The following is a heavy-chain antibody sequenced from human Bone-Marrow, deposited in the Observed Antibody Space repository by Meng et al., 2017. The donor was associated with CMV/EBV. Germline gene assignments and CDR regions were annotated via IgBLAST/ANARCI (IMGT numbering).Heavy chain of an antibody. CDR1: GFTFSGYW. D-gene: IGHD6-6*01. CDR3: TTGGQLGFRNLVDP. V-gene: IGHV3-15*05. Sequence: GESLKISCAASGFTFSGYWMHWVRQAPGKGLEWVGRIKSKTDGGTTDYAAPVKGRFTISRDDSKNTLYLQMNSLKTEDTAVYYCTTGGQLGFRNLVDPWGHGTLVTVSS. CDR2: IKSKTDGGTT. J-gene: IGHJ5*02.